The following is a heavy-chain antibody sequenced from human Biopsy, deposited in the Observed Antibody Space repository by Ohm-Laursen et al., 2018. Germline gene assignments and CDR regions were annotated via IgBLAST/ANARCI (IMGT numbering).Heavy chain of an antibody. J-gene: IGHJ4*02. CDR2: VSTYNGNT. CDR1: GYIFTSFG. Sequence: SVKVSCKGSGYIFTSFGVSWVRQAPGHGLEWMGWVSTYNGNTEYEQKFQGRVTMTTDTSANTAYMELRSLRSDDTTVYFCARVREGGLLDYWGQGILVTVSS. CDR3: ARVREGGLLDY. V-gene: IGHV1-18*01. D-gene: IGHD3-16*01.